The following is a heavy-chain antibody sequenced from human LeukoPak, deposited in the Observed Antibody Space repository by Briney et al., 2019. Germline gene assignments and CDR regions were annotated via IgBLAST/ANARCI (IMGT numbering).Heavy chain of an antibody. D-gene: IGHD6-13*01. CDR2: IYYSGST. Sequence: KASETLSLTCTVSGGSISSYYWSWIRQPPGKGLEWIGYIYYSGSTNYNPSLKSRVTISVDTSKNQFSLKLSSVTAADTAVYYCARMTRFIAAAGTDDYWGQGTLVTVSS. CDR3: ARMTRFIAAAGTDDY. CDR1: GGSISSYY. V-gene: IGHV4-59*12. J-gene: IGHJ4*02.